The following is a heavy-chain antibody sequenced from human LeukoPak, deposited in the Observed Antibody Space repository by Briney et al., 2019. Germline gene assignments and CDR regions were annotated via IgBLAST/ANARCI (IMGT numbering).Heavy chain of an antibody. D-gene: IGHD5-18*01. Sequence: SETLSLTCAVYGGSFSGYYWSWIRQPSGKGLEWIGEINHSGSTNYNPSLKSRVTISVDTSKNQFSLKLSSVTAADTAVYYCARQEGYTAMARLTYFDYWGQGTLVTVSS. V-gene: IGHV4-34*01. CDR3: ARQEGYTAMARLTYFDY. J-gene: IGHJ4*02. CDR1: GGSFSGYY. CDR2: INHSGST.